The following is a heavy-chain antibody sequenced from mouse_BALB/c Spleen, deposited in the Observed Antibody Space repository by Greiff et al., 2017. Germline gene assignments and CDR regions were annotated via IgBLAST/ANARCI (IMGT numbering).Heavy chain of an antibody. V-gene: IGHV3-8*02. CDR3: ARGGQLGLYAMDY. CDR1: GDSITSGY. CDR2: ISYSGST. D-gene: IGHD3-1*01. Sequence: EVQLQQSGPGLVKPSQSLSLTCSVTGDSITSGYWNWIRKFPGNKLEYMGYISYSGSTYYNPSLKSRISITRDTSKNQYYLQLNSVTTEDTATYYCARGGQLGLYAMDYWGQGTSVTVSS. J-gene: IGHJ4*01.